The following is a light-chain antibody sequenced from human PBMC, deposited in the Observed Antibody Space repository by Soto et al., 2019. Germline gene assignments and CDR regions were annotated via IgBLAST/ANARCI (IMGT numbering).Light chain of an antibody. V-gene: IGKV1-5*03. CDR2: KAS. CDR3: QHYYSNSVA. J-gene: IGKJ1*01. Sequence: DIQMTQSPSSLSASVGDRVTITCRASQTISSYLNWYQQKPGKAPKLLIYKASSLKSGVPSRFSGSGSGTDFTLTISSLQPEDFATYYCQHYYSNSVAFGQGTKVDIK. CDR1: QTISSY.